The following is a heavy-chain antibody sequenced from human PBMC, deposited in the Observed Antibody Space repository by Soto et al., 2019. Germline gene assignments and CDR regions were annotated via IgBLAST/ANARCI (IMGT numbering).Heavy chain of an antibody. CDR2: IYYSGST. D-gene: IGHD4-17*01. V-gene: IGHV4-59*01. CDR3: ARRGAGSGDYVSAVDI. J-gene: IGHJ3*02. Sequence: LSLTCTVSGGSISSYYWSWIRQPPGKGLEWIGYIYYSGSTNYNPSLKSRVTISVDTSKNQFSLKLSSVTAADTAVYYCARRGAGSGDYVSAVDIWGQGTMVTISS. CDR1: GGSISSYY.